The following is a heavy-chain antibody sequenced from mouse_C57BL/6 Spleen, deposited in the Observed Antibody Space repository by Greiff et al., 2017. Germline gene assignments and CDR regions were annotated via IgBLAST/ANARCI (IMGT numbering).Heavy chain of an antibody. CDR3: ARHEGGSSYAMDY. CDR2: ISSGGSYT. Sequence: EVKLVESGGDLVKPGGSLKLSCAASGFTFSSSGMSWVRQTPDKRLEWVATISSGGSYTYYPDSVKGRFTISRDNAKNTLYLQMSSLKSEDTAMYYCARHEGGSSYAMDYWGQGTSVTVSS. V-gene: IGHV5-6*01. CDR1: GFTFSSSG. J-gene: IGHJ4*01. D-gene: IGHD1-3*01.